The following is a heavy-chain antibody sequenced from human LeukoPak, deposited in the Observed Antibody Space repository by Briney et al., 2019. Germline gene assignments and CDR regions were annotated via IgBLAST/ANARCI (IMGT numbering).Heavy chain of an antibody. CDR1: GYNFTSYW. D-gene: IGHD3-10*01. Sequence: GESLKISCKGPGYNFTSYWISWVRQLPGKGLEWMGRIDPSDSYTNYSPSFQGHVTISADKSISTAYLQWSSLKASDTAMYYCARHGGYYGSGSPRLGYWGQGTLVTVSS. J-gene: IGHJ4*02. V-gene: IGHV5-10-1*01. CDR2: IDPSDSYT. CDR3: ARHGGYYGSGSPRLGY.